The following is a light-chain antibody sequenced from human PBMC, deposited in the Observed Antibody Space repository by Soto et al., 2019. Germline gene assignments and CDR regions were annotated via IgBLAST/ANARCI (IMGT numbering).Light chain of an antibody. V-gene: IGKV3-15*01. Sequence: EIVLTQSPATLSVSPGDRATLSCRTSQSVASNFAWYQQKPGQAPRLLVYGAFIRAPGFPVRFRGSGSGSEFTLTISRQQSEDGATYFCQQYDKWPSTFGQGTKLEIK. CDR1: QSVASN. J-gene: IGKJ2*01. CDR3: QQYDKWPST. CDR2: GAF.